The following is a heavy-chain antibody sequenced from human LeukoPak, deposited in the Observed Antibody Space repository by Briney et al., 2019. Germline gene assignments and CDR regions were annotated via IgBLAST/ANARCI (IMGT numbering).Heavy chain of an antibody. Sequence: SQTLSLTCTVSGGSISSCSYYWIWIRQPAGKELEWIGRFYTSGSTNYNPSLKSRVTISVDTSKNQFSLKLSSVTAADTAVYYCARDRTLPHYDILTGYPNWFDPWGQGTLVTVSS. D-gene: IGHD3-9*01. CDR2: FYTSGST. CDR3: ARDRTLPHYDILTGYPNWFDP. V-gene: IGHV4-61*02. CDR1: GGSISSCSYY. J-gene: IGHJ5*02.